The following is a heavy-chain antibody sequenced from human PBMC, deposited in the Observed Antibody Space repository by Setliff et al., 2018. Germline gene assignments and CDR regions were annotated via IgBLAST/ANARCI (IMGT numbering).Heavy chain of an antibody. CDR2: ISADNGNT. D-gene: IGHD6-13*01. CDR1: GYTFTTYG. Sequence: ASVKVSCKASGYTFTTYGISWVRQAPGQGLEWMGWISADNGNTNYAQNLQGRVTMTTDTSTSTAYMELRSLRSDDTAIYYCARVRKNDDSNNWYGASYYSYHYAMDVWGRGTTVTV. J-gene: IGHJ6*02. V-gene: IGHV1-18*01. CDR3: ARVRKNDDSNNWYGASYYSYHYAMDV.